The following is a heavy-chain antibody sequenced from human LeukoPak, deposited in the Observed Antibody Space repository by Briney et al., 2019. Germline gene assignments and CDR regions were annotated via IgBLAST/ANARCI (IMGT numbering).Heavy chain of an antibody. J-gene: IGHJ4*02. CDR3: AQGYSSGWYPN. Sequence: GGSLRLSCAASGFTFSSYAMNWVRQTPVKGLEWVSFITGDAGDTSYADSVKGRFIISRDNSKNTLFLQLSSLRAEDTAVYYCAQGYSSGWYPNWGQGSLVSVSS. D-gene: IGHD6-19*01. CDR1: GFTFSSYA. CDR2: ITGDAGDT. V-gene: IGHV3-23*01.